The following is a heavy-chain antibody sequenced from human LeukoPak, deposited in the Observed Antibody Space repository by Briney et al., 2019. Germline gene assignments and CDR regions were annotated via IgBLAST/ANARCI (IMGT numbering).Heavy chain of an antibody. CDR2: MYYSGST. CDR1: GGPISGYY. J-gene: IGHJ4*02. V-gene: IGHV4-39*07. Sequence: KPSETLSLTCTVSGGPISGYYWNWVRQPPGKGLEWIGSMYYSGSTYYNPSLKSRVTISINTSKNQFSLKLSSVTAADTAVYYCARAGGSGLIDYWGQGTLVTVSS. D-gene: IGHD6-19*01. CDR3: ARAGGSGLIDY.